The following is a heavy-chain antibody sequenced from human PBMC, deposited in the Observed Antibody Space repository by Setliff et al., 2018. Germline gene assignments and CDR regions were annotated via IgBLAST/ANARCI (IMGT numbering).Heavy chain of an antibody. Sequence: GESLKISCQASGYSFSTFWVGWVRQMPGKGLEWLGIIYPSDSHTRYSPSFQGQVTNSADKSISTAYLQWSSLKSPDTAMYYCARALASAGTVYFDYWGQGTLVTVSS. CDR2: IYPSDSHT. D-gene: IGHD6-13*01. V-gene: IGHV5-51*01. J-gene: IGHJ4*02. CDR1: GYSFSTFW. CDR3: ARALASAGTVYFDY.